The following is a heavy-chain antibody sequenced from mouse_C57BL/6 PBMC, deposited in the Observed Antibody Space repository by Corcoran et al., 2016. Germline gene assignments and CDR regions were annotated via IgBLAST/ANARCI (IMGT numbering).Heavy chain of an antibody. J-gene: IGHJ4*01. CDR2: IYWDDDK. Sequence: QVTLKESGPGILQSSQTLSLTCSFSGFSLSTSGMGVSWIRQPSGKGLEWLAHIYWDDDKRYNPSLKSRLTISKDTSRNQVFLKITSVDTVDTATYYCAGRGANWDVNYAMDYWGQGTAVTVSS. CDR3: AGRGANWDVNYAMDY. CDR1: GFSLSTSGMG. V-gene: IGHV8-12*01. D-gene: IGHD4-1*01.